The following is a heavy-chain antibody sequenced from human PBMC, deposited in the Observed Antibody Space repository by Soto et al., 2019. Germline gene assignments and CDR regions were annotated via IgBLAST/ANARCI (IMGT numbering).Heavy chain of an antibody. J-gene: IGHJ1*01. CDR3: ARDIERIRGTHYNSVGPGH. Sequence: GGSLRLSCAASGFTFNSYAMHWVRQAPGQGLEWVAVISFNGIDTYYADSVKGRVTISRDNSRNTVFLQMTSLRTEDTAVFYCARDIERIRGTHYNSVGPGHCGQGTLVTVSS. CDR1: GFTFNSYA. D-gene: IGHD1-1*01. CDR2: ISFNGIDT. V-gene: IGHV3-30*04.